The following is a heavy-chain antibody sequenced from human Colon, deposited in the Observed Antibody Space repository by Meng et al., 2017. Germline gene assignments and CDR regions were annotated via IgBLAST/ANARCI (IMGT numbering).Heavy chain of an antibody. CDR1: GYTFTSYD. J-gene: IGHJ1*01. Sequence: ASVKVSCKASGYTFTSYDINWVRQATGQGLEWMGWMNPNSGNTGYAQKFQGRVTMTRNTSISTAYMELSSLRSEDTAVYYGARGPMVSQYFHHWGQGTLVTVSS. V-gene: IGHV1-8*01. CDR2: MNPNSGNT. CDR3: ARGPMVSQYFHH. D-gene: IGHD2-8*01.